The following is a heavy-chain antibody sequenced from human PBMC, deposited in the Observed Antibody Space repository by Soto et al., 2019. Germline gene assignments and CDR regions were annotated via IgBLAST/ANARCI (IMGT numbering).Heavy chain of an antibody. D-gene: IGHD2-2*01. CDR1: GYTFTGYY. CDR2: INPNSGGT. Sequence: SVKVSCKASGYTFTGYYMHWVLQAPGQGLEWMGWINPNSGGTNYAQKFQGRVTMTRDTSISTAYMELSRLRSDDTAVYYCARVPIIVLPAAYNWFAPWCQGNRVTASS. V-gene: IGHV1-2*02. CDR3: ARVPIIVLPAAYNWFAP. J-gene: IGHJ5*02.